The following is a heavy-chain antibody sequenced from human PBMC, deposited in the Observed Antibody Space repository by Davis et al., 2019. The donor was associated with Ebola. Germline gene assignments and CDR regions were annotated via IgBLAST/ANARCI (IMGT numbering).Heavy chain of an antibody. J-gene: IGHJ3*02. V-gene: IGHV3-73*01. CDR1: GFTFSGSA. CDR3: SSVYYYDSSGSQRLAFDI. Sequence: PGGSLRLSCAASGFTFSGSAMHWVRQAPGKGLEWVGRIRSKANSYATAYAASVKGGFTISRDDSKNTAYLQMNSLKTEDTAVYYCSSVYYYDSSGSQRLAFDIWGQGTMVTVSS. CDR2: IRSKANSYAT. D-gene: IGHD3-22*01.